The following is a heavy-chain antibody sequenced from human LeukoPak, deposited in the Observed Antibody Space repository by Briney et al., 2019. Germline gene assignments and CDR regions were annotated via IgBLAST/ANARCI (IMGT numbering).Heavy chain of an antibody. J-gene: IGHJ5*02. CDR3: ARVSTGWFDP. CDR1: GYSISSGYY. Sequence: SETLSLTCAVSGYSISSGYYWGWIRQPPGKGLEWIGSIYHSGSTYYNPSLKSRVTISVDTSKNQFSLKLSSVTAADTAVYYCARVSTGWFDPWGQGTLVTVSS. CDR2: IYHSGST. D-gene: IGHD2-8*02. V-gene: IGHV4-38-2*01.